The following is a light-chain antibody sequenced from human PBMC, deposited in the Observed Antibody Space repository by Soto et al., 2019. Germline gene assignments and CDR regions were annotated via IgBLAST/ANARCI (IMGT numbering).Light chain of an antibody. V-gene: IGKV3D-15*01. CDR2: ASS. J-gene: IGKJ4*01. Sequence: VMTQSPANLSVSPGEGVTLFCRASQNVATNLAWYQLKPGQAPRLLIHASSTRAAGIPGTVSGSGSGTQFSLTISSVQSEDSAVDSGQQYYHCGLSFGGGTKVEI. CDR1: QNVATN. CDR3: QQYYHCGLS.